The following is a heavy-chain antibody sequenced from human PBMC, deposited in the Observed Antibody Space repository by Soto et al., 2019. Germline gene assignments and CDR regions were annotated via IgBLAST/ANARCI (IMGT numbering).Heavy chain of an antibody. CDR2: INHSGST. CDR1: GGSLTGYY. D-gene: IGHD2-2*02. V-gene: IGHV4-34*01. CDR3: ARDLNPRYCSSTSCYREGWYFDY. J-gene: IGHJ4*02. Sequence: SETLSLTCAVYGGSLTGYYSSWIRQPPGKGLEWIGEINHSGSTNYNPTLKSRVTISVDTSKNQFSLKLSSVTAAGTAVYYCARDLNPRYCSSTSCYREGWYFDYWGQGTLVNVS.